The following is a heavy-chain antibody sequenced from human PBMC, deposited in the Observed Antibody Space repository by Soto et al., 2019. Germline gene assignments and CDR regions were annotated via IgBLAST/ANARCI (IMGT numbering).Heavy chain of an antibody. CDR3: ARQEMTGTGTADLGDNWFDP. D-gene: IGHD1-7*01. V-gene: IGHV1-69*13. CDR1: GGTFSIYA. CDR2: FIPIFGTA. J-gene: IGHJ5*02. Sequence: GASVKVSCKASGGTFSIYAISWVRQAPGQGLEWMGGFIPIFGTAKCAQKFQGRVTITADESTRTAYMELSSLRSEDTAVYYCARQEMTGTGTADLGDNWFDPWGQGTQVTVSS.